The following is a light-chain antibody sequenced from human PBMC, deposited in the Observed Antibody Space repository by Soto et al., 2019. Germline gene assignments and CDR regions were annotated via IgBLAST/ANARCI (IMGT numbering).Light chain of an antibody. CDR3: TSPTPCSLYV. CDR2: KVS. CDR1: SSDVGGYNY. V-gene: IGLV2-14*01. J-gene: IGLJ1*01. Sequence: QSVLTQPASVSGSPGQSITISCTGTSSDVGGYNYVSWYQQYPGRVPKLLIYKVSNRPSGVSNRFSGSKSGNTASLTISGLQAEDDADYFCTSPTPCSLYVFGTGTKDTVL.